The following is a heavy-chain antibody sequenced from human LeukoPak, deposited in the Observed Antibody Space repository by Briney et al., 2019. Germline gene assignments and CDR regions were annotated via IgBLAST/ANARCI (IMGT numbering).Heavy chain of an antibody. D-gene: IGHD4-11*01. CDR3: ARDYSNYGDFGY. V-gene: IGHV3-74*01. J-gene: IGHJ4*02. CDR2: INSDGSSI. Sequence: GGSLRLSCAGSGFTFSSYWMHWVRQAPGKGLVWVSRINSDGSSISYADSVKGRFTISRDNAKNTLYLQMNSLRAEDTAVYYCARDYSNYGDFGYWGQGTLVTVSS. CDR1: GFTFSSYW.